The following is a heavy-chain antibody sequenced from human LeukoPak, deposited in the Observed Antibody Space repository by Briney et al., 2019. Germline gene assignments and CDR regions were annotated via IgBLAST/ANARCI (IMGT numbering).Heavy chain of an antibody. CDR2: INPNSGGT. V-gene: IGHV1-2*06. Sequence: ASVKVSCKASGYTFTGYYMHWVRQAPGQGLEWMGRINPNSGGTNYAQKFQGRVTMTRDTSISTAYMELSGLRSDDTAVYYCARDHIAVAETPFDYWGQGTLVTVSS. CDR1: GYTFTGYY. CDR3: ARDHIAVAETPFDY. D-gene: IGHD6-19*01. J-gene: IGHJ4*02.